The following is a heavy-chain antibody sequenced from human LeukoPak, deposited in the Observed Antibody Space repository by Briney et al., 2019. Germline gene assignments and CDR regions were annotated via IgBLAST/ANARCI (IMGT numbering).Heavy chain of an antibody. V-gene: IGHV3-23*01. CDR1: GYTVSSNY. J-gene: IGHJ4*02. CDR2: ISGDGDDT. Sequence: GGSLRLSCAASGYTVSSNYMSWVRQAPGKGLEWVSGISGDGDDTYYADSVKGRFTISRDNSKYTLYLQMNSLRDEDTAVYYCAKDAGGTEFLYSRYWAHTGLFHFWGQGTLASVSS. D-gene: IGHD1-26*01. CDR3: AKDAGGTEFLYSRYWAHTGLFHF.